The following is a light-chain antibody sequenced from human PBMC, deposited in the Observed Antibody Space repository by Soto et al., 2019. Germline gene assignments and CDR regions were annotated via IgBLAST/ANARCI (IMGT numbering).Light chain of an antibody. Sequence: DIQMTLSPSTLSASVGDRVTSTCRASQSISSWLAWYQQKPGKAPKLLIYDASSLESGVPSRFSGSGSGTEFTLTISSLQPDDFATYYCQQYNSFTWTFGQGTKVDIK. CDR1: QSISSW. CDR3: QQYNSFTWT. CDR2: DAS. V-gene: IGKV1-5*01. J-gene: IGKJ1*01.